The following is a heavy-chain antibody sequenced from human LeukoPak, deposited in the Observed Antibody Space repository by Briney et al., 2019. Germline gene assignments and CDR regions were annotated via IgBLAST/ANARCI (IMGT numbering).Heavy chain of an antibody. V-gene: IGHV5-51*01. CDR3: ARHWSNARPSPDQFYGMDF. J-gene: IGHJ6*01. CDR1: GYSFTSYW. CDR2: IYPGDSNT. D-gene: IGHD2-2*01. Sequence: GESLKISCKGSGYSFTSYWIAWVRQMPGKGLEWMGIIYPGDSNTKYRPSFQGQVTISVYKSINTAYLQWSRLKASDTATYYCARHWSNARPSPDQFYGMDFWGQGTTVIVSS.